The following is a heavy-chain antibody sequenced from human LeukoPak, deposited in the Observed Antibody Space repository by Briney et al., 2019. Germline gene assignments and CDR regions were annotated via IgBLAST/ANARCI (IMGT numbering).Heavy chain of an antibody. V-gene: IGHV3-7*03. CDR3: ARNRGRRPYFDY. J-gene: IGHJ4*02. D-gene: IGHD2/OR15-2a*01. CDR1: GFTFTNYW. Sequence: PGGSLRLSCAASGFTFTNYWMSWVRQAPGKGLELVANIKQDRSEKYYVDSVKGRFTISRDNAKNSLYLQMNSLRAEDTAVYYCARNRGRRPYFDYWGQGTLVTVSS. CDR2: IKQDRSEK.